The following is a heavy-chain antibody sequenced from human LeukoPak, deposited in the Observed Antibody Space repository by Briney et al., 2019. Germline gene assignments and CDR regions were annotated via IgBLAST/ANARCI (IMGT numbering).Heavy chain of an antibody. D-gene: IGHD3-10*01. CDR3: ARAPEYYYGSGSYYAFDI. Sequence: WASVKVSCKASGGTFSSYAISWLRQAHGQGLEWMGGIIPIFGTANYAQKFQGRVTITTDESTSTAYMELSSLRSEDTAVYYCARAPEYYYGSGSYYAFDIWGQGTMVTVSS. CDR1: GGTFSSYA. CDR2: IIPIFGTA. V-gene: IGHV1-69*05. J-gene: IGHJ3*02.